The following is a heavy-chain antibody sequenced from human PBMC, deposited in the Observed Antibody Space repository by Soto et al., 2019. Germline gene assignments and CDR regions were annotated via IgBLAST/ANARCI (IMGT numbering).Heavy chain of an antibody. CDR3: ARTGRPYDFWSGYYSRGYYYYYMDV. D-gene: IGHD3-3*01. V-gene: IGHV1-18*01. Sequence: ASVKVSCKASGYTFTTYAMNWVRQAPGQGLEWMGWINTYNGNTTYAQKLQGRVTMTTDTSTSTAYMELRRLRSDDTAVYYCARTGRPYDFWSGYYSRGYYYYYMDVWGKGTTVTVSS. J-gene: IGHJ6*03. CDR2: INTYNGNT. CDR1: GYTFTTYA.